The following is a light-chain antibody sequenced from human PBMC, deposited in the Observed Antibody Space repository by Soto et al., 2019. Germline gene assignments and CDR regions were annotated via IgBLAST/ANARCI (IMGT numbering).Light chain of an antibody. V-gene: IGLV2-14*01. CDR2: EVS. CDR1: SSDVGGYNY. CDR3: SSYTITTALV. Sequence: QSALTQPASVSGSPGQSITISCTGTSSDVGGYNYVSWYQQHPGKAPKLMIYEVSSRPSGVSSRFSGSKSGNTASLTISGLQAEDEAYYYCSSYTITTALVFGTGTKLTVL. J-gene: IGLJ1*01.